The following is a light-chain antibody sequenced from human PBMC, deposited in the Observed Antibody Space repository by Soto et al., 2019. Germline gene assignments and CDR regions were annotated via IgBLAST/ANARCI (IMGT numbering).Light chain of an antibody. CDR3: QQSYSLPT. Sequence: DIQMTQSPSSLSASVGDRVTITCRASQSISRYVDWYQHKPGKAPKLLIYAASTLQSGVPSRFSGSGYGTDFTLTISSLQPEDIATYYCQQSYSLPTFGQGTKVVIK. CDR2: AAS. V-gene: IGKV1-39*01. CDR1: QSISRY. J-gene: IGKJ1*01.